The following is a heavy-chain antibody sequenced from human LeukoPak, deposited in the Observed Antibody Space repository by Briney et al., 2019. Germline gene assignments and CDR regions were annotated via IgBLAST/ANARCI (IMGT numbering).Heavy chain of an antibody. Sequence: SVKVSCKASGGTFSSYAISWVRQAPGQGLEWMGGIIPIFGTANYAQKFQGRVTITADISTNTAYMELSSLRSEDTAVYFCAAIPVFAVVLHQEPVWGKGTTVTVSS. CDR3: AAIPVFAVVLHQEPV. J-gene: IGHJ6*04. V-gene: IGHV1-69*06. CDR2: IIPIFGTA. CDR1: GGTFSSYA. D-gene: IGHD3-3*01.